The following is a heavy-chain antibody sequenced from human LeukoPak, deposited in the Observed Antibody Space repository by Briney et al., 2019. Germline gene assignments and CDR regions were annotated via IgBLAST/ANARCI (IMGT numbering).Heavy chain of an antibody. Sequence: ASVTVSCKASGYTFTGYYLHWVRQAPGQGLEWMGWINPYNGDTNYSPKFKGRVTLTRDTSTTTSYMDLSRLTSDDTAVYFCARGSYDSGGYYSDYHFFMERWGKGTTVTVSS. D-gene: IGHD3-22*01. V-gene: IGHV1-2*02. J-gene: IGHJ6*04. CDR1: GYTFTGYY. CDR2: INPYNGDT. CDR3: ARGSYDSGGYYSDYHFFMER.